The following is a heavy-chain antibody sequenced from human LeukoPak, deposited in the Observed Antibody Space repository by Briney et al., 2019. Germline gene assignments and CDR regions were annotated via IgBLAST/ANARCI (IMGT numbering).Heavy chain of an antibody. CDR3: AREEVVVPAAIHY. Sequence: KPSETLSLTCAVSGYSISSGYYWGWIRQPPGKGLGWIGSIYHSGSTYYNPSLKSRFTISVDTSKNHFSLKLSSVTAADTAVYYCAREEVVVPAAIHYWGQGTLVTVSS. V-gene: IGHV4-38-2*02. CDR1: GYSISSGYY. CDR2: IYHSGST. J-gene: IGHJ4*02. D-gene: IGHD2-2*02.